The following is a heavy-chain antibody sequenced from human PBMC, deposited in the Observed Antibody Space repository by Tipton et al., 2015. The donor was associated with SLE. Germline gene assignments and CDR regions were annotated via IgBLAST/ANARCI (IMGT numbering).Heavy chain of an antibody. CDR1: GGSFSGYY. J-gene: IGHJ3*02. Sequence: LRLSCAVYGGSFSGYYWSWIRQPPGKGLEWIGEINHSGSTNYNPSLKSRVTISVDTSKNQFSLKLSSVTAADTAVYYCARGPGVVGRHLFDIWGHGTMVTVSS. CDR2: INHSGST. V-gene: IGHV4-34*01. D-gene: IGHD1-26*01. CDR3: ARGPGVVGRHLFDI.